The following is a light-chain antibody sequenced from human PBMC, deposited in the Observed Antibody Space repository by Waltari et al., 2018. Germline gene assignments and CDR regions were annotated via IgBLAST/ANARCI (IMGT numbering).Light chain of an antibody. J-gene: IGKJ4*01. CDR3: QQYKRNPGLT. Sequence: DIQMTQSPSTLSAFVGDRVTITCRASQSISSWLAWYQQQPGNAPKLLIYKTSSLESGVPSRFSGSGSGTEFTLTISSLQPDDFATYYCQQYKRNPGLTFGGGTKVEIK. V-gene: IGKV1-5*03. CDR1: QSISSW. CDR2: KTS.